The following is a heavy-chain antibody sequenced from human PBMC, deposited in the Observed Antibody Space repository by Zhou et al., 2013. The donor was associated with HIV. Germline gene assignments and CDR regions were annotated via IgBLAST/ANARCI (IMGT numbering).Heavy chain of an antibody. J-gene: IGHJ4*02. Sequence: QVQLQQWGAGLLKPSETLSLTCAVYGGSFSGYYWSWFRQPPGKGLEWIGEINHSGSTNYNPSLKSRVTISADTSKNQFSLKLSSVTAADTAVYYCARAGLNCSGGDCYSTTIWGTDYWGQGTRVTVSS. D-gene: IGHD2-15*01. CDR2: INHSGST. V-gene: IGHV4-34*01. CDR3: ARAGLNCSGGDCYSTTIWGTDY. CDR1: GGSFSGYY.